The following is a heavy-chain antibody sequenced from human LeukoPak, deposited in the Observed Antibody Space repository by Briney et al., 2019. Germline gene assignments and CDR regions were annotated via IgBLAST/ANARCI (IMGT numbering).Heavy chain of an antibody. CDR2: ISSTGNT. CDR3: ATATAFYCIDH. V-gene: IGHV4-4*08. CDR1: GASITRSF. Sequence: SETLSLTCTVSGASITRSFWTWVRQTPEKGLEWIGYISSTGNTNYNPSLGSRVTMSVDTSSNQFSLDLKSVTAADTAVYYCATATAFYCIDHWGQGTLVTASS. D-gene: IGHD2-21*02. J-gene: IGHJ1*01.